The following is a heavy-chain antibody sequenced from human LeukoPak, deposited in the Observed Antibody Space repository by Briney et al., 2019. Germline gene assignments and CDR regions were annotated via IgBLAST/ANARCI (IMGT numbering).Heavy chain of an antibody. CDR2: INPNSGGT. V-gene: IGHV1-2*02. J-gene: IGHJ5*02. Sequence: ASVKVSCKASGYTFTGYYMHWVRQAPGQGLEWMGWINPNSGGTNYAQKFQGRVTMTRDTSISTAYMELSRLRSDDTAVYYCARGKAGYCANGVCYSLDPWGQGTLVTVSS. CDR1: GYTFTGYY. CDR3: ARGKAGYCANGVCYSLDP. D-gene: IGHD2-8*01.